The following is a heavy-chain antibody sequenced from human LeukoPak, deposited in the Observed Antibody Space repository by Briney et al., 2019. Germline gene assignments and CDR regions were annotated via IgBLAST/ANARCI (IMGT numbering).Heavy chain of an antibody. Sequence: SVKVSCKASGGTFSSYAISWVRQAPGQGLEWMGGIIPIFGTANYAQRFQGRVTITADESTSTAYMELSSLRSEDTAVYYCASGDRIAVAGTDYWGQGTLVTVSS. CDR2: IIPIFGTA. CDR1: GGTFSSYA. J-gene: IGHJ4*02. D-gene: IGHD6-19*01. CDR3: ASGDRIAVAGTDY. V-gene: IGHV1-69*13.